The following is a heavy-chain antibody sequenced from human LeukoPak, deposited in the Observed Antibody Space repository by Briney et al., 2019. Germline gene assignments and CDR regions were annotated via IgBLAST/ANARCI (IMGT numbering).Heavy chain of an antibody. V-gene: IGHV3-48*01. J-gene: IGHJ4*02. CDR1: GFTFSKYS. Sequence: GSLRPSCAASGFTFSKYSMNWVRQAPGKGLEWVSYITSSGSTTYYADSVKGRFTISRDNAKNSLFLQMNSLRAEDTAVYYCARDSPYSSPDYWGQGTLVTVSS. CDR2: ITSSGSTT. D-gene: IGHD6-13*01. CDR3: ARDSPYSSPDY.